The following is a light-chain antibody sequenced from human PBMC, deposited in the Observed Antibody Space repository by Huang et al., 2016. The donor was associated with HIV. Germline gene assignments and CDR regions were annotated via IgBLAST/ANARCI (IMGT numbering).Light chain of an antibody. CDR2: GAS. Sequence: EIVLTQSPATLSLSPGERSTLSCRASQRVRSSSLAWYQQKPGQSPRLLIFGASNRATAIPDRFSGSGSATDFTLTISRLEPEDFAVYYCQQYGSSPLTFGGGTKVEIK. CDR3: QQYGSSPLT. J-gene: IGKJ4*01. V-gene: IGKV3-20*01. CDR1: QRVRSSS.